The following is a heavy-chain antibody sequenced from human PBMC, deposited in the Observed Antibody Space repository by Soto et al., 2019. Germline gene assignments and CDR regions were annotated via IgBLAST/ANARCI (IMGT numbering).Heavy chain of an antibody. Sequence: ASVKVSCKASGYTFTSYGISWVRQAPGQGLEWMGWISAYNGNTNYAQKLQGRVTMTTDTSTSTAYMELRSLRSDDTAVYYCARVIHYYDSSGYYSNWFDPWGQGTLVTVSS. D-gene: IGHD3-22*01. CDR2: ISAYNGNT. CDR3: ARVIHYYDSSGYYSNWFDP. CDR1: GYTFTSYG. V-gene: IGHV1-18*01. J-gene: IGHJ5*02.